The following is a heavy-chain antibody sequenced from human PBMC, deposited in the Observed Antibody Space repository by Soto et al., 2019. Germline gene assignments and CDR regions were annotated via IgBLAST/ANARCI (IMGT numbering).Heavy chain of an antibody. Sequence: GASVKVSCKASGYTFTSYYMHWVRQAPGQGLEWMGIINPSGGSTSYAQKFQGRVTMTRDTSTSTVYMELSSLRSEDTAVYYCAREGSSPYSHSNWFDPWGQGTLVTVSS. J-gene: IGHJ5*02. CDR2: INPSGGST. D-gene: IGHD6-13*01. CDR1: GYTFTSYY. CDR3: AREGSSPYSHSNWFDP. V-gene: IGHV1-46*01.